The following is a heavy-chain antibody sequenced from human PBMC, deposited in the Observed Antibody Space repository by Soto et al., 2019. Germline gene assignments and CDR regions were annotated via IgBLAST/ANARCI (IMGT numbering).Heavy chain of an antibody. D-gene: IGHD3-10*01. J-gene: IGHJ4*02. CDR3: ATRTRVLLWFGDSLAFDDY. V-gene: IGHV4-39*01. CDR1: GGSISSSSYY. Sequence: SETLSLTCTVSGGSISSSSYYWGWIRQPPGKGLEWIGSIYYSGSTYYNPSLKSRVTISVDTSKNQFSLKLSSVTAADTAVYYCATRTRVLLWFGDSLAFDDYWGQGTLVTVSS. CDR2: IYYSGST.